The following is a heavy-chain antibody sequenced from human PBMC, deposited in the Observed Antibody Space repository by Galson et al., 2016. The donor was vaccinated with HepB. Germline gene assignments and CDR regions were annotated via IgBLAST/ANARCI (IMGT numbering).Heavy chain of an antibody. J-gene: IGHJ4*02. CDR2: FFSGGNT. V-gene: IGHV4-39*01. D-gene: IGHD6-13*01. CDR3: ARLRPQQQPVSGLFDY. CDR1: GGSISSSTYY. Sequence: SETLSLTCTVSGGSISSSTYYWGWIRQPPGKGLEWIGSFFSGGNTYYNPSLKSRVTISVDTSKNQFSLRLSSVTAADTAVYYCARLRPQQQPVSGLFDYWGQGTLVTVSS.